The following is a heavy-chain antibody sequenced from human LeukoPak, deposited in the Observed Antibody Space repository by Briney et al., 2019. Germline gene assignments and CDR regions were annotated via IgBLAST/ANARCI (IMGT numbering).Heavy chain of an antibody. CDR2: IHYSGST. D-gene: IGHD1-26*01. V-gene: IGHV4-59*01. Sequence: PSETLSLTCTVSGGSISSYYWSWIRQPPGKGLEWIGYIHYSGSTNYNPSLKSRVTISVDTSKNQFSLKLSSVTAADTAVYYCARDSGSLVDYWGQGTLVTVSS. CDR3: ARDSGSLVDY. CDR1: GGSISSYY. J-gene: IGHJ4*02.